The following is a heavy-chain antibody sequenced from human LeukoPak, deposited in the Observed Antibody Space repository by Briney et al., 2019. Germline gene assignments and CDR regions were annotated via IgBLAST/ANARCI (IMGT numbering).Heavy chain of an antibody. CDR1: GYTLTELS. D-gene: IGHD4-17*01. Sequence: ASVKVSCKVSGYTLTELSMHWVRQAPGKGLEWMGGFDPEDGETIYAQKFQGRVTMTEDTSTDTAYMELSSLGSEDTAVYYCATDYGDYARYGMDVWGQGTTVTVSS. J-gene: IGHJ6*02. CDR3: ATDYGDYARYGMDV. V-gene: IGHV1-24*01. CDR2: FDPEDGET.